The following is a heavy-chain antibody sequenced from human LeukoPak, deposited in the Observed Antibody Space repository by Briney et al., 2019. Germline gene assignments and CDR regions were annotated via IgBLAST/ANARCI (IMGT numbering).Heavy chain of an antibody. V-gene: IGHV4-4*07. CDR2: IYSSGTT. Sequence: SETLSLTCTVSGGSINTYYWSWIRQPAGKGLEWIGRIYSSGTTHYNPSLKSRVTMSVDTSKNQFSLKLSSVTAADTAVYYCARAGTNLGDYDYWGQGTLVTVSS. D-gene: IGHD4-17*01. CDR1: GGSINTYY. J-gene: IGHJ4*02. CDR3: ARAGTNLGDYDY.